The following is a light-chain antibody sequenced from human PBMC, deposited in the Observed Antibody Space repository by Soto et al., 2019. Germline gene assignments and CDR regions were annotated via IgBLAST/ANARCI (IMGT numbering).Light chain of an antibody. Sequence: DIELTQSPGTLSLSPGERATLSCMASQSVYSDYLAWYQHKPGQAPRLLISGASNRAVGIPDRFSGSGSGTDLTLTISRLEPEDFAMYYCQQYGSSPYTFGQGTKLEIK. CDR3: QQYGSSPYT. J-gene: IGKJ2*01. V-gene: IGKV3-20*01. CDR2: GAS. CDR1: QSVYSDY.